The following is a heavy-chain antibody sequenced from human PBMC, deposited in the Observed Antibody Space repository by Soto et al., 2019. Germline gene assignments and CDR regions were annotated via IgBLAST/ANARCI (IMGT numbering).Heavy chain of an antibody. V-gene: IGHV4-30-4*01. Sequence: RSLTCAVSGASISSADYYWSWIRQPPGKGLEWIGYIFHSGTNYYNPSLQSRVTISVDTSNNRFSLRLSSVTAADTAVYYCARGYCSGGNCYSAFGYWGQGTLVTVSS. CDR3: ARGYCSGGNCYSAFGY. J-gene: IGHJ4*02. CDR1: GASISSADYY. D-gene: IGHD2-15*01. CDR2: IFHSGTN.